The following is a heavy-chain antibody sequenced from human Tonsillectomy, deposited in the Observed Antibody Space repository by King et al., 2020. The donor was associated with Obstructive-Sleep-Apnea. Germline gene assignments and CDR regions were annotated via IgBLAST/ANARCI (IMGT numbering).Heavy chain of an antibody. D-gene: IGHD1-14*01. V-gene: IGHV3-30*18. J-gene: IGHJ4*02. Sequence: VQLVESGGGVVQPGRSLRLSCAASGFTFSSYGMHWVRQAPGKGLEWGAVISYDASNKYYADSVKGRFTISRDNSKNTLYLQMNSLRAEDTAVYYCAKDRRGYGTTLDYWGQGTLVTVSS. CDR1: GFTFSSYG. CDR2: ISYDASNK. CDR3: AKDRRGYGTTLDY.